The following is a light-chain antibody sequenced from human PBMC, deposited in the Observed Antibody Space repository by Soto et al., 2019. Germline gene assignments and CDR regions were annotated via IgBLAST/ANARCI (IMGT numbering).Light chain of an antibody. CDR2: ATS. CDR3: QQLSTYPLT. V-gene: IGKV1-9*01. J-gene: IGKJ4*01. Sequence: DIQLTQSPSFLSASVGDRVTITCRASQAIGSYLAWYQQKPGEAPKLLIHATSTLQSGVPSRFSGSGSGTEFPLTISSLQPEDFGTYSCQQLSTYPLTFGGGTKVEI. CDR1: QAIGSY.